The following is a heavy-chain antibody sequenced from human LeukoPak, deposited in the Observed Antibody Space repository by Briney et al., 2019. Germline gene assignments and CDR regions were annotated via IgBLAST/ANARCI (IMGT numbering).Heavy chain of an antibody. J-gene: IGHJ4*02. V-gene: IGHV1-24*01. Sequence: ASVKVSCKVSGYTLTELSMHWVRQAPGKGLEWMGGFGPEDGETIYAQKFQGRVTMTEDTSTDTAYMELSSLRSEDTAVYYCATARDIVLMVYAVHFDYWGQGTLVTVSS. CDR2: FGPEDGET. CDR1: GYTLTELS. CDR3: ATARDIVLMVYAVHFDY. D-gene: IGHD2-8*01.